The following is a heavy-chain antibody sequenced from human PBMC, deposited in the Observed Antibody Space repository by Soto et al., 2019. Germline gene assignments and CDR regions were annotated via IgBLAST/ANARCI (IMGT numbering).Heavy chain of an antibody. J-gene: IGHJ6*02. CDR2: IYYSGST. CDR1: GGSVSSGSYY. D-gene: IGHD6-19*01. Sequence: SETLSLTCTVSGGSVSSGSYYWSWIRQPPGKGLEWIGYIYYSGSTNYNPSLKSRVTISVDTSKNQFSLKLSSVTAADTAVYYCARDNPYSSGWYSYYYYYGMDVWGQGTTVTVSS. CDR3: ARDNPYSSGWYSYYYYYGMDV. V-gene: IGHV4-61*01.